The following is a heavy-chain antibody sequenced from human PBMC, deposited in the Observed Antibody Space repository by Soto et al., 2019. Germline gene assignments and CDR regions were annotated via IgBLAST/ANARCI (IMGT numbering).Heavy chain of an antibody. D-gene: IGHD3-22*01. CDR1: DYTFTSYG. CDR3: ARSGVSYYDSSGRNWFDP. J-gene: IGHJ5*02. Sequence: ASVKVSCKASDYTFTSYGISWVRQAPGQGLEWMGWISAYNGNTNYAQKLQGRVTMTTDTSTSTAYMELRSLRSDDTAVYYCARSGVSYYDSSGRNWFDPWGQGTLVTVSS. CDR2: ISAYNGNT. V-gene: IGHV1-18*04.